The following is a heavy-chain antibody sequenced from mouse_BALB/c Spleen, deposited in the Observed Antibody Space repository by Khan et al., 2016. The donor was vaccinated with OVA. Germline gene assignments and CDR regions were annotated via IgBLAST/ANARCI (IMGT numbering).Heavy chain of an antibody. CDR1: GFSLNSYG. Sequence: QVQLKESGPGLVAPSQSLSITCTVSGFSLNSYGVNWARQPPGKGLEWLGVIWGDGSTNYHSALKSRLIISKDDSKSQVFLKLNSLQTDDTATYYCAKFTPDYYSMDYWGQGTSVTVSS. V-gene: IGHV2-3*01. CDR2: IWGDGST. CDR3: AKFTPDYYSMDY. J-gene: IGHJ4*01. D-gene: IGHD1-1*01.